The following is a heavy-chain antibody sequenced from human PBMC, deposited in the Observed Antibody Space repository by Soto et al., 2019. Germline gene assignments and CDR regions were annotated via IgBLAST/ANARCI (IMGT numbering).Heavy chain of an antibody. J-gene: IGHJ4*02. CDR2: IYWHDDK. D-gene: IGHD3-16*01. CDR3: AHRGGATVGLYYFDY. Sequence: SGPTLVNPTQTLTLTCTFSGFPLGTTGVGVSWIRQPPGKALEWLALIYWHDDKRYSPSLKSRLTITKDTSKNQVVLTMTNMDPVDTATYYCAHRGGATVGLYYFDYWGQGALVTVSS. CDR1: GFPLGTTGVG. V-gene: IGHV2-5*01.